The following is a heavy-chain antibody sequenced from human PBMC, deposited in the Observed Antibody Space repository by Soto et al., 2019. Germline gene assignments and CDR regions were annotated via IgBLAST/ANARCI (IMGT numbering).Heavy chain of an antibody. Sequence: GGSLRLSCAASGFTFSSYEMNWVRQAPGKGLEWVSYISSSGSTIYYADSVKGRFTISRDNAKNSLYLQMNSLRAEDTAVYYCARDGSGSLAYYYYGMDVWGQGTTVTVSS. CDR2: ISSSGSTI. J-gene: IGHJ6*02. V-gene: IGHV3-48*03. CDR1: GFTFSSYE. D-gene: IGHD3-10*01. CDR3: ARDGSGSLAYYYYGMDV.